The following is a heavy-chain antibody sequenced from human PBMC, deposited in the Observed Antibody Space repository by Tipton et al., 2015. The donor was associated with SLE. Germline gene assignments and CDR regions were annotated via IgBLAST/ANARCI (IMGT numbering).Heavy chain of an antibody. V-gene: IGHV4-59*08. CDR3: ARTGYSSGWEEGYYFDY. J-gene: IGHJ4*02. CDR1: GGSISSYY. D-gene: IGHD6-19*01. CDR2: IYYSGST. Sequence: LRLSCTVSGGSISSYYWSWIRQPPGKGLEWVGYIYYSGSTNYNPSLKSRVTISVDTSKNQFSLKLSSVTAADTAVYYCARTGYSSGWEEGYYFDYWGQGTLVTVSS.